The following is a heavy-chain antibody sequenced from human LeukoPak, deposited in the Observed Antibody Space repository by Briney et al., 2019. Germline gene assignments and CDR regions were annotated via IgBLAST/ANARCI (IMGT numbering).Heavy chain of an antibody. J-gene: IGHJ4*02. CDR3: ARMTTGHDY. Sequence: PSETLSPTCGVSGTSFTSYYWSWIRQTPGPGLEWIGEVNHSGYTNMNPSLKSRVTISVDTSKNQFSLMMTSVTAADTAVYFCARMTTGHDYWGQGILVTVSS. CDR1: GTSFTSYY. CDR2: VNHSGYT. D-gene: IGHD4-17*01. V-gene: IGHV4-34*01.